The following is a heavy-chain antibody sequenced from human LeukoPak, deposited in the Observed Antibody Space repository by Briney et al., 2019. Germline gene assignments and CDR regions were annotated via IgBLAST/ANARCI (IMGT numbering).Heavy chain of an antibody. CDR3: TKGLYQYRGIDFDY. V-gene: IGHV3-23*01. J-gene: IGHJ4*02. CDR2: ISGGGGTT. CDR1: GFSFAGYG. Sequence: GGSLRLSCAASGFSFAGYGMSWVRQAPGKGLEWVSNISGGGGTTYYADSVKGRFTISRDNSKNTLYLQMNGLRAEDTAIYYCTKGLYQYRGIDFDYWGQGTLVTVSS. D-gene: IGHD2-2*01.